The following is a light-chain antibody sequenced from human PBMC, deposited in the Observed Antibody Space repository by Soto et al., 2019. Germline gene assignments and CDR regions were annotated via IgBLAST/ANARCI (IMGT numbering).Light chain of an antibody. CDR2: GAS. CDR3: QQYNKWPLFT. CDR1: QSVSSN. J-gene: IGKJ3*01. Sequence: EIVLTQSPATLSVSPGERATLSCRASQSVSSNLAWYQQRPGQAPRLLIYGASTRATGISARFSGSGSGTEFTLTISSLQSEDFTVYYCQQYNKWPLFTFGPGTRGDFK. V-gene: IGKV3-15*01.